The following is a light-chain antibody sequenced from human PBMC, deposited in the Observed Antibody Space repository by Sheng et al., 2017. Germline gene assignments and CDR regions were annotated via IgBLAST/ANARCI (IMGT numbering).Light chain of an antibody. J-gene: IGKJ2*03. V-gene: IGKV3-15*01. Sequence: EIVLTQSPATLSLSPGERATLSCRASQSVSSYLAWYQQKPGQVPRLLIYGASTRVTGIPARFSGSGSGTEFTLTITSLQSEDSAVYYCQQYNNWPPYSFGQGTKLEIK. CDR2: GAS. CDR1: QSVSSY. CDR3: QQYNNWPPYS.